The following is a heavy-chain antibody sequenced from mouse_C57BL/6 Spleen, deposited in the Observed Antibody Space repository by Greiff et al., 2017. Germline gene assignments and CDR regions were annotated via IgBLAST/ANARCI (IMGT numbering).Heavy chain of an antibody. CDR1: GFSLTSYG. D-gene: IGHD3-2*01. CDR3: ARIDRGFAY. CDR2: IWSGGST. V-gene: IGHV2-2*01. Sequence: QVQLQQSGPGLVQPSQSLSITCTVSGFSLTSYGVHWVRQSPGKGLEWLGVIWSGGSTDYNAAFISRLSISKDNSKSQVFFKMNSLQADDTAIYYCARIDRGFAYWGQGTLVTVSA. J-gene: IGHJ3*01.